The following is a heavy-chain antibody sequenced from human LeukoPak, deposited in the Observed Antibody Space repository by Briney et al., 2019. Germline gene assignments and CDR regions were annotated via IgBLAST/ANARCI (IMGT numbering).Heavy chain of an antibody. CDR3: AREDPYDAFDI. J-gene: IGHJ3*02. CDR1: GFTFSSYW. CDR2: INSDGSST. Sequence: GGSLRLSCAASGFTFSSYWMHWVRQAPGKGLVWVSCINSDGSSTSYADSVKGRFTISRDNAKNTVYLEMNSLRSEDTAVYYCAREDPYDAFDIWGQGTMVTVSS. V-gene: IGHV3-74*01.